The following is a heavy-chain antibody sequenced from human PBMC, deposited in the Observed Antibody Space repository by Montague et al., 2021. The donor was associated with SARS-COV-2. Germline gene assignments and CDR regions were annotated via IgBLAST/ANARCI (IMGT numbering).Heavy chain of an antibody. V-gene: IGHV4-34*01. J-gene: IGHJ3*02. D-gene: IGHD3-9*01. CDR3: ARGRPVQGSFRHFDSISSGALDI. Sequence: SETLSLTCAVSRGSFSNYYWTWIRQSPGKGLEWIGEINQGGAPNYTPSLKSRVTISLDTSKKQISLKLNSVTAADTAVFFCARGRPVQGSFRHFDSISSGALDIWAQGSLVIVS. CDR2: INQGGAP. CDR1: RGSFSNYY.